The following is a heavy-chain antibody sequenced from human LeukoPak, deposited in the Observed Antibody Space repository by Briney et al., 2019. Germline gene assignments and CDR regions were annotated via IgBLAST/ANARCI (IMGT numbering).Heavy chain of an antibody. D-gene: IGHD6-19*01. V-gene: IGHV1-2*02. CDR3: ARDGPYSSGWYADY. Sequence: ASLKVSCKASGYTFTSYYMHWVRQAPGQGLEWMGWINPNSGGTNYAQKFQGRVTMTRDTSISTAYMELSRLTSDDTAVYYCARDGPYSSGWYADYWGQGTLVTVSS. CDR1: GYTFTSYY. CDR2: INPNSGGT. J-gene: IGHJ4*02.